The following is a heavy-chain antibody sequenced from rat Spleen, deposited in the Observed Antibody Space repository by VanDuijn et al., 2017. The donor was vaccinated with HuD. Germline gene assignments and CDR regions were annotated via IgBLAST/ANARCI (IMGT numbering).Heavy chain of an antibody. V-gene: IGHV5-25*01. CDR2: ISTGGGNT. Sequence: EVQLVESGGGLVQPGRSLKLSCAASGFTFSNYDMAWVRQAPTKGLEWIASISTGGGNTYYRDSVKGRFTISRDNAESTLYLQIDSLRSEDTATYYCARHYFNDGPFDYWGQGVMVTVSS. CDR1: GFTFSNYD. J-gene: IGHJ2*01. CDR3: ARHYFNDGPFDY. D-gene: IGHD1-1*01.